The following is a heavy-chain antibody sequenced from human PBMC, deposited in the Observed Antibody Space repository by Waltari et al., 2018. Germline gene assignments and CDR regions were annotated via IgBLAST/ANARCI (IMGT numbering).Heavy chain of an antibody. CDR2: VSAHTRDT. D-gene: IGHD3-22*01. J-gene: IGHJ3*01. Sequence: VQLVQSESAVKKPGASVKVSCKTSGFTLPSYGFTWVRKAPGQGLEWIGWVSAHTRDTNYAQEFRDRVTLTTDTSTNTVYMELRTLRSDDTALYYCARNPNPFYYDSPCDLWGQGTELTVSS. CDR1: GFTLPSYG. V-gene: IGHV1-18*01. CDR3: ARNPNPFYYDSPCDL.